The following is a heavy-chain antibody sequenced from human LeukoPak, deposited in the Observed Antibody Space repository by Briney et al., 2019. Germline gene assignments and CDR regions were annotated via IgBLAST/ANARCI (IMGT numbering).Heavy chain of an antibody. V-gene: IGHV3-15*01. D-gene: IGHD1-26*01. J-gene: IGHJ4*02. CDR2: IKSKTDGGTT. CDR3: TADMPTSSRASDY. Sequence: GGSLRLSCAACGFTFSDAWMSWVRQAPGMGLEWVGRIKSKTDGGTTDYAAPVKGRFTISRDDSKTTLYLQINSLRTDDTAVYYCTADMPTSSRASDYWGQGTLVTVSS. CDR1: GFTFSDAW.